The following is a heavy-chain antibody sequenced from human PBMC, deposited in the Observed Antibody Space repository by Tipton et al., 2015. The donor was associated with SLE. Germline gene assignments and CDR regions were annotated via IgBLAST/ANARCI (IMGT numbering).Heavy chain of an antibody. D-gene: IGHD2-2*01. CDR3: ARVGAVPAAPWGI. V-gene: IGHV3-72*01. J-gene: IGHJ3*02. CDR2: TRNKANSYTT. Sequence: SLRLSCAASGFTFSDHYMDWVRQAPGKGLEWVGRTRNKANSYTTEYAASVKGRFTISRDDSKNSLYLQMNSLKTEDTAVYYCARVGAVPAAPWGIWGQGTMVTVSS. CDR1: GFTFSDHY.